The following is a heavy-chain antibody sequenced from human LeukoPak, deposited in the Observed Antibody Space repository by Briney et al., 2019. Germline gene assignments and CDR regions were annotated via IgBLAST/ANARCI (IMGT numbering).Heavy chain of an antibody. CDR3: VRTMVRGVISYYFDY. V-gene: IGHV3-23*01. D-gene: IGHD3-10*01. CDR2: ISGSGGST. J-gene: IGHJ4*02. Sequence: QPGGSLRLSCAASGFTLSSYAMGWVRQAAGKGREWVSAISGSGGSTYYADSVKGRFTISRDNSKNTLYLKMNSLRAEDTAVYYCVRTMVRGVISYYFDYWGQGTLVTVSS. CDR1: GFTLSSYA.